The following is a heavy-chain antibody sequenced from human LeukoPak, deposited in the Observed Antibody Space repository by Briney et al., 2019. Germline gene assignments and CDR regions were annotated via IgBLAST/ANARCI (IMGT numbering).Heavy chain of an antibody. CDR2: ISSSSSNI. V-gene: IGHV3-21*01. CDR3: VRIPNNAGFPSWFDP. J-gene: IGHJ5*02. Sequence: GGSLRLSCAASGFTFSYSTMNWVRQAPGKGLEWVSSISSSSSNIYYSDSVRGRFTISRDNAKNSLYLQMNSLIAEDSAVYYCVRIPNNAGFPSWFDPWGQGTLVSVSS. D-gene: IGHD1-14*01. CDR1: GFTFSYST.